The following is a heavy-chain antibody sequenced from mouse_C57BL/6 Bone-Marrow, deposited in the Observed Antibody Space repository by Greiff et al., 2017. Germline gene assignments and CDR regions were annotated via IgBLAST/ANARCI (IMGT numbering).Heavy chain of an antibody. Sequence: VHLVESGPGLVQPSQSLSITCTVSGFSLTSYGVHWVRQSPGKGLEWLGVIWSGGSTDYNAAFLSRLSISKDNSKSQVFFKMNSLQADDTAIYYCASYALYAMDYWGQGTSVTVSS. CDR3: ASYALYAMDY. J-gene: IGHJ4*01. V-gene: IGHV2-2*01. CDR1: GFSLTSYG. D-gene: IGHD6-5*01. CDR2: IWSGGST.